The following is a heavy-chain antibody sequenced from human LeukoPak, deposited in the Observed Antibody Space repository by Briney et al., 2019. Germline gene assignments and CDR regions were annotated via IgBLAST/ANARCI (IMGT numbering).Heavy chain of an antibody. Sequence: GGSLRLSCAASGFTFSSYDMHWVRHATGKGLEWVSAIGTAGDTYYPGSVKGRFTISRENAKNSLYLQMNSLRAGDTAVYYCARGRGYDILTGYPRGLYGMDVWGQGTTVTVSS. CDR1: GFTFSSYD. V-gene: IGHV3-13*04. J-gene: IGHJ6*02. D-gene: IGHD3-9*01. CDR3: ARGRGYDILTGYPRGLYGMDV. CDR2: IGTAGDT.